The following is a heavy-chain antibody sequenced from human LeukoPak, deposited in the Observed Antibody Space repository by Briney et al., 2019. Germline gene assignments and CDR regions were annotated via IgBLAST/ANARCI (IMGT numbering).Heavy chain of an antibody. D-gene: IGHD6-19*01. V-gene: IGHV1-18*04. CDR3: ARGPGIAVAGVFDY. CDR2: ISGHNGHT. CDR1: GYTFTSYG. Sequence: ASVKVSCKASGYTFTSYGINWVRQAPGQGLEWMGWISGHNGHTNYVQKMQGSVTMTTDTSTNTAYMELRNLTSDDTAVYYCARGPGIAVAGVFDYWGQGSLVTVSS. J-gene: IGHJ4*02.